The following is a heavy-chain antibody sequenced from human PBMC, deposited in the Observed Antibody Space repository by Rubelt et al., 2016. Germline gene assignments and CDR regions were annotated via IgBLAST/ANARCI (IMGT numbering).Heavy chain of an antibody. D-gene: IGHD1-26*01. J-gene: IGHJ4*02. Sequence: SGSTYYNPSLKSRVTISVDTSKNQFSLKLSSVTAADTAVYYCARDNQVGAKGFDYWGQGTLVAVSS. CDR3: ARDNQVGAKGFDY. V-gene: IGHV4-39*07. CDR2: SGST.